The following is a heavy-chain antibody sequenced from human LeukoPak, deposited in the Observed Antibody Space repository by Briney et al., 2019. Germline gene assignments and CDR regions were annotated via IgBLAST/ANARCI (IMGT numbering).Heavy chain of an antibody. CDR1: GFTFSSYG. D-gene: IGHD2-21*02. CDR3: AKGKGPTANWYFDV. Sequence: PGGSLRLSCAASGFTFSSYGMTWVRQAPGKGLEWVSGISGSGGRTYYADSVKGRFTISRDNSKNTLYLQMNTLRVEDTAVYYCAKGKGPTANWYFDVWGRGTLVTVSS. CDR2: ISGSGGRT. V-gene: IGHV3-23*01. J-gene: IGHJ2*01.